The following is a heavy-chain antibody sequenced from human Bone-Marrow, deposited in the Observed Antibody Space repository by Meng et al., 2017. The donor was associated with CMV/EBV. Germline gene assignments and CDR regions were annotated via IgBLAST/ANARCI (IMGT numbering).Heavy chain of an antibody. CDR3: ARVPYRSSSGEYFYYHGMDV. J-gene: IGHJ6*02. CDR2: ISSSSSYI. D-gene: IGHD6-6*01. V-gene: IGHV3-21*01. Sequence: GGSLRLSCAASGFIFSSYSMNWVRQAPGKGLEWVSSISSSSSYIYYADSVEGRFTISRNNAKNSLYLQMNSLRAEDTAVYYCARVPYRSSSGEYFYYHGMDVWGQGTTVTVSS. CDR1: GFIFSSYS.